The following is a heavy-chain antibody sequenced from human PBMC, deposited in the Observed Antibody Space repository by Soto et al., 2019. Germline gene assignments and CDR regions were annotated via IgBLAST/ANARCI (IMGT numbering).Heavy chain of an antibody. J-gene: IGHJ6*03. D-gene: IGHD3-10*01. V-gene: IGHV3-9*01. CDR2: ISWNSGSI. CDR3: AKDGGCSRRSCYYYYYMDV. Sequence: GGSLRLSCAASGFTFDDYAMHWVRQAPGKGLEWVSGISWNSGSIGYADSVKGRFTISRDNAKNSLYLQMNSLRAEDTALYYCAKDGGCSRRSCYYYYYMDVWGKGTTVTVSS. CDR1: GFTFDDYA.